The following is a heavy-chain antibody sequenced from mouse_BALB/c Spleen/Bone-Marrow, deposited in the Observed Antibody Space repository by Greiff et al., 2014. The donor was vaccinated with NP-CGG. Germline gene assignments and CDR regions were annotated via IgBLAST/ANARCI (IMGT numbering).Heavy chain of an antibody. J-gene: IGHJ4*01. Sequence: EVMLVESGGDLVKPGGSLKLSCAASGFTFSSYGMSWGRQTPDKRLEWVATIGSGGSNTYYPDSVKGRFTISRDNARNTLYLQMSSLKSEDTAMYYCARHQRYYAMDYWGQGTSVTVSS. CDR1: GFTFSSYG. CDR3: ARHQRYYAMDY. V-gene: IGHV5-6*02. CDR2: IGSGGSNT.